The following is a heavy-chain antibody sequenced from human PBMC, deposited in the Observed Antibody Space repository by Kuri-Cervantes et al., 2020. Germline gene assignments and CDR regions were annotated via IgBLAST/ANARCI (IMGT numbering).Heavy chain of an antibody. Sequence: ASVKVSCKASGYTFTSYDINWVRQATGQGLEWMGIINPSDAKTSYAQKFQGRVTMTWDTSTSTVYMDLSSLRSEDTAVYYCARGLGGGGYYFDYWGQGTLVTVSS. V-gene: IGHV1-46*01. D-gene: IGHD3-16*01. J-gene: IGHJ4*02. CDR3: ARGLGGGGYYFDY. CDR1: GYTFTSYD. CDR2: INPSDAKT.